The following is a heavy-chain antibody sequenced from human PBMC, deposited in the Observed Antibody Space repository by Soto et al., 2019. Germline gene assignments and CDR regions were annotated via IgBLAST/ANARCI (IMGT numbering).Heavy chain of an antibody. J-gene: IGHJ6*02. CDR3: ARDNWNYAYYYYGMDV. V-gene: IGHV4-34*01. D-gene: IGHD1-7*01. Sequence: PSETLSLTCAVYGGSFSGYYWSWIRQPPGKGLEWIGEINHGGSTNYNPSLKSRVTISVDTSKNQFSLKLSSVTAADTAVYYCARDNWNYAYYYYGMDVWGQGTTVTVSS. CDR1: GGSFSGYY. CDR2: INHGGST.